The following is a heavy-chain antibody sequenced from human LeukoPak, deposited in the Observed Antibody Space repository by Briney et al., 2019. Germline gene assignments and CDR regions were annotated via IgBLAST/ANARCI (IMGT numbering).Heavy chain of an antibody. J-gene: IGHJ4*02. D-gene: IGHD3-10*02. Sequence: GGSLRLSCTVSGFTFSSYWMTWVRQAPGKGLEWVSFISSSSSYIYYADSVKGRFTISRDNAKNSLYLQMNSLRAEDTAVYYCARGTMFPYYFDYWGQGSLVTVSS. CDR1: GFTFSSYW. CDR3: ARGTMFPYYFDY. CDR2: ISSSSSYI. V-gene: IGHV3-21*01.